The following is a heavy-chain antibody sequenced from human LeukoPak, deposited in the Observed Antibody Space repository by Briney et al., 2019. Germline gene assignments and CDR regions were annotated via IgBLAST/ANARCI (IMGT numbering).Heavy chain of an antibody. V-gene: IGHV4-34*01. CDR1: GGSFSGYY. CDR2: IYYSGST. D-gene: IGHD6-13*01. J-gene: IGHJ4*02. CDR3: ARSGKPPGYSSSRQPAFDY. Sequence: KPSETLSLTCAVYGGSFSGYYWSWIRQSPGKGLEWIGYIYYSGSTNYNPSLKSRVTISVDTSKNQFSLKLSSVTAADTAVYYCARSGKPPGYSSSRQPAFDYWGQGTLVTVSS.